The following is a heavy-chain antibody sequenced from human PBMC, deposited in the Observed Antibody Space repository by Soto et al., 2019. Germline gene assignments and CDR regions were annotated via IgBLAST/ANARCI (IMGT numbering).Heavy chain of an antibody. CDR2: IIPIFGTA. Sequence: QVQLVQSGAEVKKPGSSVKVSCKASGGTFSSYAISWVRQAPGQGLEWMGGIIPIFGTANYAQKFQGRVTITADESTSTAYMELSSLRSEDTAVYYCARVPNCYGSGSPFRFDPWGQGTLVTVSS. V-gene: IGHV1-69*01. CDR3: ARVPNCYGSGSPFRFDP. D-gene: IGHD3-10*01. J-gene: IGHJ5*02. CDR1: GGTFSSYA.